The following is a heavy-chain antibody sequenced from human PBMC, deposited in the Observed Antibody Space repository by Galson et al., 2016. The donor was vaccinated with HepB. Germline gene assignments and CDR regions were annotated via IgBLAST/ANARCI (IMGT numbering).Heavy chain of an antibody. Sequence: SLRLSCAASGFTFSSYTMNWVRQAPGKGLEWVSAISGSGGSTHYAESVKGRFTISRDNSKNTLYLQMSSLRAEDTAVYYCAKGRSSWPPLDYWGQGTLVTVSS. D-gene: IGHD3-10*01. J-gene: IGHJ4*02. CDR2: ISGSGGST. CDR3: AKGRSSWPPLDY. V-gene: IGHV3-23*01. CDR1: GFTFSSYT.